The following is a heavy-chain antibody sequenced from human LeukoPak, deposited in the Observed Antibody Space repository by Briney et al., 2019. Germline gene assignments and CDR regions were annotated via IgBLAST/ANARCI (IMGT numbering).Heavy chain of an antibody. Sequence: PGGSLRLSCAASGFTFSSYSMNWVRQAPGKGLEWVSSISSSSSYIYYADSVKGRFTISRDNAKNSLYLQMNSLRAEDTAVYYCAKEGGMGSSTWYGDFDYWGQGTLVTVSS. V-gene: IGHV3-21*01. D-gene: IGHD6-13*01. CDR2: ISSSSSYI. CDR3: AKEGGMGSSTWYGDFDY. J-gene: IGHJ4*02. CDR1: GFTFSSYS.